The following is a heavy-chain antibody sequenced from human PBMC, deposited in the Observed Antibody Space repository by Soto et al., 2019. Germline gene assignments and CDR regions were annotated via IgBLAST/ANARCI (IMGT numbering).Heavy chain of an antibody. V-gene: IGHV4-31*02. J-gene: IGHJ4*02. D-gene: IGHD6-6*01. CDR3: ARACDYSTSSGMDY. CDR2: TLYSGST. Sequence: WTWIRQPPGKGLEWIVSTLYSGSTYYNPSLKSRVSISVDSSKNHFSLSLTSLTAADTAVYYCARACDYSTSSGMDYWGQGTLVTVSA.